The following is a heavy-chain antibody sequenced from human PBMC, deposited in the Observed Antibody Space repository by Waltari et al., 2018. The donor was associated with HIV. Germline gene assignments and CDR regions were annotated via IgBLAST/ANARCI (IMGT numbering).Heavy chain of an antibody. CDR1: GGSISSYY. Sequence: QVELQESGPGLVKPSETLSPTCTVSGGSISSYYWSCIRHHPGKGLESIGNIYFTGRTSCNPSLKRRVSISVDTSKKQFSPKLRSVTAADTAVYSGACQYNNRFDYWGQGTLATGSS. V-gene: IGHV4-59*01. D-gene: IGHD1-20*01. CDR2: IYFTGRT. CDR3: ACQYNNRFDY. J-gene: IGHJ4*02.